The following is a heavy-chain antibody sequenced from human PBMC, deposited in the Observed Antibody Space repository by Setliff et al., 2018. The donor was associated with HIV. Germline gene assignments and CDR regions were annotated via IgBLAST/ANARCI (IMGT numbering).Heavy chain of an antibody. J-gene: IGHJ6*03. CDR1: GYSFTSYW. D-gene: IGHD2-8*01. V-gene: IGHV5-51*01. CDR2: IYPGDSDT. Sequence: PGESLKISCKGSGYSFTSYWIGWVRQMPGKGLEWMGIIYPGDSDTRYSPSFQGQVTISADKSISAAYLQWSSLKASDTAMYYCARPLLYPYYYMDVWGKGTTVTVSS. CDR3: ARPLLYPYYYMDV.